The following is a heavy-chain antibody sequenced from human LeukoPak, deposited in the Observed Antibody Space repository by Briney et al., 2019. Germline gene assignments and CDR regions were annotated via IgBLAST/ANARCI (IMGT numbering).Heavy chain of an antibody. CDR2: INHSGST. J-gene: IGHJ5*02. Sequence: TSETLSLTCAVYGGSFSGYYWSWIRQPPGKGLEWIGEINHSGSTNYNPSLKSRVTISVDTSKNQFSLKLSSVTAADTAVYYCAKDQAYSNRVSFDPWGQGTLVTVSS. CDR1: GGSFSGYY. V-gene: IGHV4-34*01. CDR3: AKDQAYSNRVSFDP. D-gene: IGHD4-11*01.